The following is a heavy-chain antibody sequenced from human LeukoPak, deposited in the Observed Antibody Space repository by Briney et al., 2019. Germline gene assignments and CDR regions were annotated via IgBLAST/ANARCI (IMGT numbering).Heavy chain of an antibody. Sequence: GGSLRLSCAASGFTFSAYAMNWVRQDPGKGLEWVSSISGSGGRTYYADSVKGRFTISRDNSKNTLYLQLNGLRAEDTALYYCAKEREYYDSSGYSGFDYWGQGTLVTVSS. D-gene: IGHD3-22*01. J-gene: IGHJ4*02. CDR1: GFTFSAYA. V-gene: IGHV3-23*01. CDR2: ISGSGGRT. CDR3: AKEREYYDSSGYSGFDY.